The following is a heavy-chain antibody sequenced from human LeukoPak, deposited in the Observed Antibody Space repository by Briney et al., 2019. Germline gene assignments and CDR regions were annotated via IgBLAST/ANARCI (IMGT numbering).Heavy chain of an antibody. D-gene: IGHD1-1*01. V-gene: IGHV1-69*06. J-gene: IGHJ3*02. CDR3: ATRTTGTTRYAFDI. CDR2: IIPIFGTA. Sequence: PVKVSCKASGGTFSSYAISWVRQAPGQGLEWMGGIIPIFGTANYAQKFQGRVTITADKSTSTAYMELSSLRSEDTAVYYCATRTTGTTRYAFDIWGQGTMVTVSS. CDR1: GGTFSSYA.